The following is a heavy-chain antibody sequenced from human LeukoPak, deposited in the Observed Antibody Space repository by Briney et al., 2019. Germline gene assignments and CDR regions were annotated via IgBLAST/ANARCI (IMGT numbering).Heavy chain of an antibody. J-gene: IGHJ3*01. CDR2: INHSGST. D-gene: IGHD4-17*01. V-gene: IGHV4-34*01. CDR1: GGSFSGYY. CDR3: ARSYGDYITGAYAFDV. Sequence: KTSETLSLTCAVYGGSFSGYYWSWIRQPPGKGLEWIGEINHSGSTNYNPSLKSRVTISVDTSKNQFSLKLSSVTAADSAVYYCARSYGDYITGAYAFDVWGQGTMVTVSS.